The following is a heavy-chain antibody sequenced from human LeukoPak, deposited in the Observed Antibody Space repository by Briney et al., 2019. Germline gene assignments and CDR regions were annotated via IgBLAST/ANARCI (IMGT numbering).Heavy chain of an antibody. CDR3: ARGGAATRTYYYYYMDV. Sequence: PSETLSLTCAVYGGSFSGYYWSWIRQPPGKGPEWIGEINHSGSTNYNPSLKSRVTISVDTSKNQFSLKLSSVTAADTAVYYCARGGAATRTYYYYYMDVWGKGTTVTVSS. V-gene: IGHV4-34*01. J-gene: IGHJ6*03. D-gene: IGHD2-15*01. CDR2: INHSGST. CDR1: GGSFSGYY.